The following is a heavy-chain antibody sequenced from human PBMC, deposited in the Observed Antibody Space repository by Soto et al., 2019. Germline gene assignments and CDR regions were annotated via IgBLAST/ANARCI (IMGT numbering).Heavy chain of an antibody. CDR1: GGSFKSGSYS. CDR2: VYHTGRT. CDR3: ARDFAYFDS. D-gene: IGHD3-3*01. J-gene: IGHJ4*02. V-gene: IGHV4-61*01. Sequence: QVQLQESGPGLVKPSETLSLTSTVSGGSFKSGSYSWSWIRQPPGKGLEWIGYVYHTGRTSYNPSLKSRVSISMDTSKNQFSLNLDSVTAADTAVYFCARDFAYFDSWGQGTLVTVAS.